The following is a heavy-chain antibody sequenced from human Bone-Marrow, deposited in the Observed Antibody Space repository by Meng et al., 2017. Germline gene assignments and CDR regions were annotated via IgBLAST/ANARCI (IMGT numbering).Heavy chain of an antibody. V-gene: IGHV3-7*01. CDR3: AMGWGSSRAFDF. J-gene: IGHJ4*02. CDR1: GFTFSNYW. Sequence: GGSLRLSCAASGFTFSNYWMTWVRQAPGKGLEWVANIKADGSERFYVGSVKGRFTISRDNAMNSLYLQMNGLRAEDTALYYCAMGWGSSRAFDFWGQGTLVTVSS. D-gene: IGHD6-6*01. CDR2: IKADGSER.